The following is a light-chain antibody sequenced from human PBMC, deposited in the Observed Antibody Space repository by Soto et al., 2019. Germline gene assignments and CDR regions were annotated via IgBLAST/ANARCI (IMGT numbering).Light chain of an antibody. V-gene: IGKV3-15*01. CDR2: SAS. Sequence: EIVLTQSPGTLSLSPGERATLSCRASQSVSSSYLAWYQQKPGQAPRLLIHSASTRATGIPARFTGSGSGTEFALTISGLQSEDFAFYYCLQYNTWQTLGQGTKVDIK. J-gene: IGKJ1*01. CDR3: LQYNTWQT. CDR1: QSVSSSY.